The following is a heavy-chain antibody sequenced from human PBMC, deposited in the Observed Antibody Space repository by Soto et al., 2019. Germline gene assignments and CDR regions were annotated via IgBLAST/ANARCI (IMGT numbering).Heavy chain of an antibody. J-gene: IGHJ4*02. Sequence: GESLKICWKVAGYTFANSGIGCVRQMPGRGLEWMGIIYPSDADTRYNPSFQGQVTISADKSISTAYLQWSSLKASDTAMYYCATRGGREYFDYWGQGTLVTVSS. CDR3: ATRGGREYFDY. CDR1: GYTFANSG. D-gene: IGHD1-26*01. V-gene: IGHV5-51*01. CDR2: IYPSDADT.